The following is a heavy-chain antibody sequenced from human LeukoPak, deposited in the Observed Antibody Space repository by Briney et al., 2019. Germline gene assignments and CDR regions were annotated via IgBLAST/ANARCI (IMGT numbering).Heavy chain of an antibody. D-gene: IGHD4-17*01. CDR3: ARDSVTTDAGY. CDR1: GFTFSSYS. V-gene: IGHV3-21*01. CDR2: ISSSSSYI. J-gene: IGHJ4*02. Sequence: GGSLRLSCAASGFTFSSYSMNWVRQAPGKGLEWVSSISSSSSYIYYADSVKGRFTISRDNAKNPLYLQMNSLRAEDTAVYYCARDSVTTDAGYWGQGTLVTVSS.